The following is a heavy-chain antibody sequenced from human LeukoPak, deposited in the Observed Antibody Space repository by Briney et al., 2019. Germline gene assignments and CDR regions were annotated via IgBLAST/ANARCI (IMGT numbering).Heavy chain of an antibody. Sequence: ASVKVSCKASGGTFSSYAISWVRQAPGQGLEWMGGIIPIFGTANYAQKFQGRVTITADESTSTAYMELSSLRSEDTAVYYCARVWGYGDYPGRDAFDIWGQGTMVTVSS. V-gene: IGHV1-69*13. D-gene: IGHD4-17*01. CDR2: IIPIFGTA. CDR1: GGTFSSYA. CDR3: ARVWGYGDYPGRDAFDI. J-gene: IGHJ3*02.